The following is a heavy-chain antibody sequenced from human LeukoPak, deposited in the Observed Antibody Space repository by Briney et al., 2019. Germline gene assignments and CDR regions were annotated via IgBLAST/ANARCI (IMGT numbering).Heavy chain of an antibody. CDR1: GFTFSSYG. CDR3: AKDQCSGGSCYSGYYYYMDV. Sequence: GGSLRLSCAASGFTFSSYGMHWVRQAPGKGLEWVAFIRYDGSNKYYADSVKGRFTISRDNSKNTLYLQTNSLRAEDTAVYYCAKDQCSGGSCYSGYYYYMDVWGKGTTVTVSS. CDR2: IRYDGSNK. D-gene: IGHD2-15*01. J-gene: IGHJ6*03. V-gene: IGHV3-30*02.